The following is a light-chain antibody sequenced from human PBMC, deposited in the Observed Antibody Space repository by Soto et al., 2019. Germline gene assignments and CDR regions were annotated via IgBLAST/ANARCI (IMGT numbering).Light chain of an antibody. CDR2: EVS. V-gene: IGLV2-23*02. CDR3: CSYAGGRSPYV. CDR1: TSDVGSYDL. J-gene: IGLJ1*01. Sequence: QSVLTQPASVSGSPGQSITISCTGTTSDVGSYDLVSWYQQHPGKAPKIMIYEVSKRPSGDSNRFSGSKSGNTASLTISGLQPEDEADYYCCSYAGGRSPYVFGTGTKVTVL.